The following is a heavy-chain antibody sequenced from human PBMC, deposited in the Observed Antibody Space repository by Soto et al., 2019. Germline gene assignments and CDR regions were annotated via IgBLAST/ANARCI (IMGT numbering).Heavy chain of an antibody. CDR3: AHRVLRTVFGLVTTTAIYFDF. CDR1: GFSLTTSGVG. Sequence: QITLNESGPTVVRPTETLTLTCRFSGFSLTTSGVGVGWIRQSPGKAPEWLALIYWDDDKRYSASLKSRLTITKDTSKNQGVLTVSDLDPTDTATYYCAHRVLRTVFGLVTTTAIYFDFWGQGTPVAVSP. D-gene: IGHD3-3*01. J-gene: IGHJ4*02. V-gene: IGHV2-5*02. CDR2: IYWDDDK.